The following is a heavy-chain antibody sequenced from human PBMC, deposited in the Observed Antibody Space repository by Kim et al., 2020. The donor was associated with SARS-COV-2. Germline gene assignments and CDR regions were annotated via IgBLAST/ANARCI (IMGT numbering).Heavy chain of an antibody. J-gene: IGHJ4*02. CDR3: ARLEGEGGLDY. Sequence: YTTPSHTRRVTISGDTSKTQFSLKLSSVTAADTAVYYCARLEGEGGLDYWGQGTLVTVSS. V-gene: IGHV4-39*01. D-gene: IGHD3-16*01.